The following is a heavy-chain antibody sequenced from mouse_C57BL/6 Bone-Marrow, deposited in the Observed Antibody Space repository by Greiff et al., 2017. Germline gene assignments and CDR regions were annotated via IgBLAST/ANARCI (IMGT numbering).Heavy chain of an antibody. CDR3: ARSYYYGSSGYAMDY. D-gene: IGHD1-1*01. CDR1: GFSLSTSGMG. Sequence: QVTLKESGPGILQSSQTLSLTCSFSGFSLSTSGMGVSWIRQPSGKGLEWLAHIYWDDDKRYNPSLKSRLTISKDTSRNQVFLKITSVDTADTATYYCARSYYYGSSGYAMDYWGQGTSVTVSS. CDR2: IYWDDDK. V-gene: IGHV8-12*01. J-gene: IGHJ4*01.